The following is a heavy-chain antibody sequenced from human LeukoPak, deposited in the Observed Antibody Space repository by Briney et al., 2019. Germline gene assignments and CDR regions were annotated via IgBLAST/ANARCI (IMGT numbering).Heavy chain of an antibody. Sequence: GGSLRLSCAASGFTFSSYAMSWVRRAPGKGLEWVSAISGSGGSTYYADSVKGRFTISRDNSKNTLYLQMNSLRAEDTAVYYCANLDLVVYYSMDVWGQGTTVTVSS. CDR2: ISGSGGST. CDR1: GFTFSSYA. CDR3: ANLDLVVYYSMDV. J-gene: IGHJ6*02. D-gene: IGHD2-21*01. V-gene: IGHV3-23*01.